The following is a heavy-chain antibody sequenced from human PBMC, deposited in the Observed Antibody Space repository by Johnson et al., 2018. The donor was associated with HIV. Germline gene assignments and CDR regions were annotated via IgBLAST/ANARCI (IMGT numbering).Heavy chain of an antibody. D-gene: IGHD7-27*01. CDR3: AKDVNWGLGGAFDI. Sequence: VQLVESGGGVVRPGGSLRLSCAASGFTFDDYGMSWVRQAPGTGLEWVAGISWNSGSIGYADSVTGRFTISRDNAKNSLYLQMNSLRAEDTALYYCAKDVNWGLGGAFDIWGQGTMVTVSS. CDR2: ISWNSGSI. V-gene: IGHV3-20*04. CDR1: GFTFDDYG. J-gene: IGHJ3*02.